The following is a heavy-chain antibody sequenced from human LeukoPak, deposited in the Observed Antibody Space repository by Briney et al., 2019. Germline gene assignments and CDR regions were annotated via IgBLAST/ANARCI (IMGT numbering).Heavy chain of an antibody. V-gene: IGHV4-59*08. CDR3: ARQFSSAWSDDY. Sequence: PSETLSLTCTVSGGSISGYHWNWIRQSPWKGLEWIANIFYTGNADYNPSLKSRVTISVDTPKNQISLILTSVTAADTAVYYCARQFSSAWSDDYWGQGTLVTVSS. CDR2: IFYTGNA. D-gene: IGHD6-19*01. CDR1: GGSISGYH. J-gene: IGHJ4*02.